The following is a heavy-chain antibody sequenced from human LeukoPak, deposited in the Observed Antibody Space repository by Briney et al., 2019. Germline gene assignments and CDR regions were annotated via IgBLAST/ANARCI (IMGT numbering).Heavy chain of an antibody. V-gene: IGHV1-18*01. D-gene: IGHD1-26*01. CDR2: ISAYNGNT. Sequence: ASVKVSCKASGGTFSSYGISWVRQAPGQGLEWMGWISAYNGNTNYAQKLQGRVTMTTDTSTSTAYMELRSLRSDDTAVYYCARDRAGIVGASTTFDYWGQGTLVTVSS. CDR1: GGTFSSYG. CDR3: ARDRAGIVGASTTFDY. J-gene: IGHJ4*02.